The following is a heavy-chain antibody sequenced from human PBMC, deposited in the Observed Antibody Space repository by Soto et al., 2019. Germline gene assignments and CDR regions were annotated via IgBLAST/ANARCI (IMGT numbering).Heavy chain of an antibody. J-gene: IGHJ5*02. CDR3: ARVWTTVTNWFDP. Sequence: QVQLQESGPGLVKPSGTLSLTCAVSGGSISSSNWWSWVRQPPGKGLEWIGEIYHSGSTNYNPSPXXRXXISVDKSKTQFSLKLSSVTAADTAVYYCARVWTTVTNWFDPWGQGTLVTVSS. D-gene: IGHD4-17*01. CDR2: IYHSGST. V-gene: IGHV4-4*02. CDR1: GGSISSSNW.